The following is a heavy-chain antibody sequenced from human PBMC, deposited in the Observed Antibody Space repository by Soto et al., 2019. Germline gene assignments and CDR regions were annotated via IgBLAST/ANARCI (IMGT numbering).Heavy chain of an antibody. CDR3: ARQVDQYFDWLE. CDR1: GFTVSSNY. CDR2: ITSGVSA. Sequence: EVQLVESGGSLIQPGGSLRLSCAASGFTVSSNYMSWVRQAPGKGLEWVSVITSGVSAYYADSVKGRFTISRDNSKNTLYLQVNSLRAEDTAVYYCARQVDQYFDWLEWGQGTLVTVSS. J-gene: IGHJ4*02. D-gene: IGHD3-9*01. V-gene: IGHV3-53*01.